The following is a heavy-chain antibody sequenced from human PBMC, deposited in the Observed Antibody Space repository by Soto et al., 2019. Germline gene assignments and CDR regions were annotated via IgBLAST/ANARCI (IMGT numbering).Heavy chain of an antibody. V-gene: IGHV3-23*01. Sequence: EVQLLESGGGLVQPGGSLRLSCAVSGITFSSYAMSWVRQAPGKGLEWVSGVSGDTGSTFYADSVKGRCIVPRDNSKNTLYLNMNSLRADDTAVYYCAKDGSGSYQPTFFDYWGQGTLVTVSS. CDR1: GITFSSYA. CDR2: VSGDTGST. D-gene: IGHD1-26*01. J-gene: IGHJ4*02. CDR3: AKDGSGSYQPTFFDY.